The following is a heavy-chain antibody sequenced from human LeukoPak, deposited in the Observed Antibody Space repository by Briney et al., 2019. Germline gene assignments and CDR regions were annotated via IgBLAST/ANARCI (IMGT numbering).Heavy chain of an antibody. V-gene: IGHV4-38-2*02. CDR3: ARVYYYDTSAAAGGYYFDY. CDR2: IYHSGST. CDR1: GDSIIGYY. Sequence: PSETLSLTCSVSGDSIIGYYWGWIRQPPGKGLEWIGSIYHSGSTYYSPSLKSRVTILVDTSKNQFSLKLRSVTAADTAVYYCARVYYYDTSAAAGGYYFDYWGQGTLVTVSS. J-gene: IGHJ4*02. D-gene: IGHD3-22*01.